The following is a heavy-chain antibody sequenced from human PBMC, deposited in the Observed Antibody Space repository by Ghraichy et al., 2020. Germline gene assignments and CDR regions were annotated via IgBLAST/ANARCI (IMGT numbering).Heavy chain of an antibody. V-gene: IGHV3-30*18. J-gene: IGHJ3*02. CDR2: ISYDGSNK. Sequence: GESLNISCAASGFTFSSYGMHWVRQAPGKGLEWVAVISYDGSNKYYADSVKGRFTISRDNSKNTLYLQMNSLRAEDTAVYYCAKEAWELLRGLLSSAFDIWGQGTMVTVSS. CDR3: AKEAWELLRGLLSSAFDI. CDR1: GFTFSSYG. D-gene: IGHD1-26*01.